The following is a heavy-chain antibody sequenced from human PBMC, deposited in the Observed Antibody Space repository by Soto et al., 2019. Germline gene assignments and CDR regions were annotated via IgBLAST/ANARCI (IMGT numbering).Heavy chain of an antibody. CDR2: IEHSGTT. CDR1: GYY. J-gene: IGHJ4*02. D-gene: IGHD3-16*01. V-gene: IGHV4-34*01. Sequence: PSETLSLTCAVSGYYWTWIRQAPGKGLEWIGEIEHSGTTNGNAFLKSRVSILVDTSKNQFSLKLMSVTAADTAVYYCARGIQGDAPDTHFLDSWSLGTPVTVSA. CDR3: ARGIQGDAPDTHFLDS.